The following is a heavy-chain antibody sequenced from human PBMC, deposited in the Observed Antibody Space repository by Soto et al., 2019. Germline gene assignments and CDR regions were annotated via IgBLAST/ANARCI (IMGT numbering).Heavy chain of an antibody. V-gene: IGHV4-31*03. CDR1: GGSISSGGYY. J-gene: IGHJ4*02. CDR3: ARSALGGSWLGGYYFDY. Sequence: TLSLTCTVSGGSISSGGYYWSWIRQHPGKGLEWIGYIYYSGSTYYNPSLKSRVTISVDTSKNQFSLKLSSVTAADTAVYYCARSALGGSWLGGYYFDYWGQGTLVTVSS. D-gene: IGHD2-15*01. CDR2: IYYSGST.